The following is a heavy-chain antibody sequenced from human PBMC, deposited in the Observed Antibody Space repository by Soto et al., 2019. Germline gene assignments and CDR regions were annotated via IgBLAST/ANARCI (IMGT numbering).Heavy chain of an antibody. V-gene: IGHV1-46*01. Sequence: QVQLVQSGAEVKKPGASVKVSCKASGYTFTSYYMHWVRQAPGQGLEWMGIINPSGGSTSYAQKFQGRVTMTRDTSTSTVYMELSSLRSEDTAVYYCARDQEEYYDILTGSQPYGMDVWGQGTTVTVSS. CDR3: ARDQEEYYDILTGSQPYGMDV. CDR1: GYTFTSYY. CDR2: INPSGGST. J-gene: IGHJ6*02. D-gene: IGHD3-9*01.